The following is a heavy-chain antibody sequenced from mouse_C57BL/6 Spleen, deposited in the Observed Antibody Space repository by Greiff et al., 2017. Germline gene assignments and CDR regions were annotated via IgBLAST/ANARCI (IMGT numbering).Heavy chain of an antibody. D-gene: IGHD3-2*02. CDR2: ISYSGST. J-gene: IGHJ3*01. CDR3: ARDVPDSSGAWFAY. Sequence: EVQLVESGPGMVKPSQSLSLTCTVTGYSITSGYDWHWIRHFPGNKLEWMGYISYSGSTNYNPSLKSRISITHDTSKNHFFLKLNSVTTEDTATYYCARDVPDSSGAWFAYWGQGTLVTVSA. CDR1: GYSITSGYD. V-gene: IGHV3-1*01.